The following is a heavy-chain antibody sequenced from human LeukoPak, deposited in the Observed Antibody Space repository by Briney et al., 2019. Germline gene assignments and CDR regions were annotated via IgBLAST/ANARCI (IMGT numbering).Heavy chain of an antibody. CDR2: IYYSGST. J-gene: IGHJ4*02. D-gene: IGHD3-10*01. Sequence: SETLSLTCTVSGGSISSYYWSWIRQPPGKGLEWIGYIYYSGSTNYNPSLKSRVTISVDTSKNQFSLKLSSVTAADTAVYYCASGRLWFGELFPFDYWGQGNLVTVSS. CDR1: GGSISSYY. CDR3: ASGRLWFGELFPFDY. V-gene: IGHV4-59*12.